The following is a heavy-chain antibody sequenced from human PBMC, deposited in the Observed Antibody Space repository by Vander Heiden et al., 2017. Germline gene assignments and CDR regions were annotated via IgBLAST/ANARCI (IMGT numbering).Heavy chain of an antibody. V-gene: IGHV1-69*01. CDR3: AREDCSSTSCYTFSGWFDP. CDR2: IIPIFGTA. Sequence: QVQLVQSGAEVKKPGSSVKVSCKASGGTFRSYAISWVRQAPGQGLEWMGGIIPIFGTANYAQKFQGRVTITADESTSTAYMELSSLRSEDTAVYYCAREDCSSTSCYTFSGWFDPWGQGTLVTVSS. CDR1: GGTFRSYA. J-gene: IGHJ5*02. D-gene: IGHD2-2*02.